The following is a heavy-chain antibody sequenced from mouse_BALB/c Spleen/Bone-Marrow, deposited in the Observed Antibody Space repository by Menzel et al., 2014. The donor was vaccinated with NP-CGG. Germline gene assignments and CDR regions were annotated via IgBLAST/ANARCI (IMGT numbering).Heavy chain of an antibody. Sequence: VQLQQSGAELARPGASVKMSCKASGYTFTSYTMHWVKQGPGQGLEWIGFINPSSNYTNYNQKFKDKATLTADKSSSTAYMQLSSLTSEDPAVYYCARVLRWSLDYWGQGTTLTVSS. D-gene: IGHD6-2*01. CDR2: INPSSNYT. CDR1: GYTFTSYT. CDR3: ARVLRWSLDY. V-gene: IGHV1-4*01. J-gene: IGHJ2*01.